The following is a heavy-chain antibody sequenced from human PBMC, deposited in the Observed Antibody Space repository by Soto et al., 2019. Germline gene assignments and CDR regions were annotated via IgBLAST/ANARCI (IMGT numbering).Heavy chain of an antibody. CDR2: IVVGSGNT. D-gene: IGHD2-2*01. CDR1: GFTFTSSA. CDR3: AADRIIVVPAAVPVRFYHGMDV. Sequence: SVKVSCKASGFTFTSSAVQWVRQARGQRLEWIGWIVVGSGNTNYAQKFQERVTITRDMSTSTAYMELSSLRSEDTAVYYCAADRIIVVPAAVPVRFYHGMDVWGQGTTVTVSS. J-gene: IGHJ6*02. V-gene: IGHV1-58*01.